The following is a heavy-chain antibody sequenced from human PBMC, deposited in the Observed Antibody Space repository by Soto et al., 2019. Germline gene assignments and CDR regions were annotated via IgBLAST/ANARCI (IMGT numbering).Heavy chain of an antibody. Sequence: ASVKVSCKASGYTFTSYGISWVRQAPGQGLEWMGWISAYNGNTNYAQKLQGRVTMTTDTSTSTAYVELRSLRSDDTAVYYCARDHPAAGGFVWWFDPWGQGTLVTVSS. CDR1: GYTFTSYG. V-gene: IGHV1-18*01. J-gene: IGHJ5*02. D-gene: IGHD6-13*01. CDR3: ARDHPAAGGFVWWFDP. CDR2: ISAYNGNT.